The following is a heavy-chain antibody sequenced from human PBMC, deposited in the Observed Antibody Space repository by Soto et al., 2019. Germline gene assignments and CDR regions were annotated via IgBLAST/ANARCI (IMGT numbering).Heavy chain of an antibody. V-gene: IGHV1-69*06. D-gene: IGHD6-19*01. J-gene: IGHJ6*02. CDR2: IIPIFGTA. CDR3: ARDRGIAVAGPYNGMDV. CDR1: GGTFSSYA. Sequence: QVQLVQSGAEVKKPGSSVKVSCKASGGTFSSYAISWVRQAPGQGLEWMGGIIPIFGTANYAQKFQGRVTITAVKSTSTAYMELSSLRSEDTAVYYRARDRGIAVAGPYNGMDVWGQGTTVTVSS.